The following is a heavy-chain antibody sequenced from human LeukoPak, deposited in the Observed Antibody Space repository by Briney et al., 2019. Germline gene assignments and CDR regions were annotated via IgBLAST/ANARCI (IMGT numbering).Heavy chain of an antibody. CDR2: TYYWSKWYS. Sequence: SQTLSLTCAISGDSVSSNSAAWNWIRQSPSRGLEWLGRTYYWSKWYSYYAASVKSRITINPDTSKNQFSLQLKSVTPEDTAVYYCARMVGLVSDYWGQGTLVTVSS. V-gene: IGHV6-1*01. J-gene: IGHJ4*02. D-gene: IGHD3-10*01. CDR1: GDSVSSNSAA. CDR3: ARMVGLVSDY.